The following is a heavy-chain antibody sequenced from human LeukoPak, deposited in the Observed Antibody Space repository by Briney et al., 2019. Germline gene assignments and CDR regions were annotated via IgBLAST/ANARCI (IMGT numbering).Heavy chain of an antibody. D-gene: IGHD6-13*01. J-gene: IGHJ4*02. V-gene: IGHV3-49*03. CDR3: TRWGIAAVPFDY. Sequence: GGSLRLSCTASGFTFGDYAMSWFRQAPGKGLEWVGFIRSKAYGGTTEYAASVKGRFTISREDSKTIAYLQMNSLKTEDTAVYYCTRWGIAAVPFDYWGQGTLVTVSS. CDR1: GFTFGDYA. CDR2: IRSKAYGGTT.